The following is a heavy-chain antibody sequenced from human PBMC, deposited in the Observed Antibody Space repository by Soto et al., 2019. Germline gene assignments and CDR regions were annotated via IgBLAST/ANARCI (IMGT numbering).Heavy chain of an antibody. J-gene: IGHJ4*02. Sequence: QVQLQQWGAGLLKPSETLSLTCAVYGGSFSGYYWSWIRQPPGKGLEWIGEITHSGSTNYNPSLKSRVTISVDTSKNQFSLKLSSVTAADTAVYYCARDRWAGVPDYFDSWGQGTLVTVSS. V-gene: IGHV4-34*01. CDR1: GGSFSGYY. CDR3: ARDRWAGVPDYFDS. D-gene: IGHD6-13*01. CDR2: ITHSGST.